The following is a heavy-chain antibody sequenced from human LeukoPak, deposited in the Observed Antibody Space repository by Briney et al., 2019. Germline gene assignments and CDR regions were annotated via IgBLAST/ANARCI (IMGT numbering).Heavy chain of an antibody. CDR1: GGSISSGDYY. J-gene: IGHJ3*02. CDR2: IYYSGRT. V-gene: IGHV4-31*03. Sequence: PSETLSLTCTVSGGSISSGDYYWSWIRQHPGKGLEWIGYIYYSGRTYYNPSLKSRVTISVDTSKNQFSLKLSSVTAADTAVYYCARAGGIRAFDIWGQGTMVTVSS. CDR3: ARAGGIRAFDI. D-gene: IGHD3-16*01.